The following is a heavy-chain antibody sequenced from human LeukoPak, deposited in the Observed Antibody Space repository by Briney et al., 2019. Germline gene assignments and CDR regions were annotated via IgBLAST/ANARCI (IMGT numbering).Heavy chain of an antibody. J-gene: IGHJ3*02. D-gene: IGHD3-16*01. CDR3: ARGGRDHAFDI. CDR2: VESDGTKA. CDR1: GFTFTDYL. V-gene: IGHV3-74*01. Sequence: PGGSLRLSCAASGFTFTDYLMHWVRQAPGKGLVWVSRVESDGTKAIYADSVQGRFTISRDNAKNSLYLQINSLRAEDTAVYYCARGGRDHAFDIWGQGTMVTVSS.